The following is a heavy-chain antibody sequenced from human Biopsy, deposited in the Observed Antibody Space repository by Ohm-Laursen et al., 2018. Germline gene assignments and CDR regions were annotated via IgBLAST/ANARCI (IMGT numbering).Heavy chain of an antibody. Sequence: TLSLTCPVSGESFNGYYWSWIRQTPGKGLEWIGEINHSGRTNYNPSLKSRVTISVDTSKNQFSLKVRSVTAADTAVYYCVRGVDYYDPYHYYALDVWGQGTTVTVS. V-gene: IGHV4-34*01. CDR1: GESFNGYY. D-gene: IGHD3-22*01. CDR2: INHSGRT. J-gene: IGHJ6*02. CDR3: VRGVDYYDPYHYYALDV.